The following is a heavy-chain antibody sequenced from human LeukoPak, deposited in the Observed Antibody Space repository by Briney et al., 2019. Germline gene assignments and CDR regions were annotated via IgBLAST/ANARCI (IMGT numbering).Heavy chain of an antibody. CDR3: TSYGGRTFDY. CDR2: IRSKLYGETT. V-gene: IGHV3-49*04. Sequence: PGGTLRHSCTASGINFGGYAMSWVRQAPGKGLEWVAFIRSKLYGETTEYAASVKGRFTVSRDDSKSIAYLQMNSLKAEDTGVYYCTSYGGRTFDYWGQGTLVTVSS. CDR1: GINFGGYA. J-gene: IGHJ4*02. D-gene: IGHD4-23*01.